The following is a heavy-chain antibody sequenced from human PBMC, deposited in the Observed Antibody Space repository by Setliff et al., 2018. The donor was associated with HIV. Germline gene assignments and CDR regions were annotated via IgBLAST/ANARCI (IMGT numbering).Heavy chain of an antibody. CDR3: AKRTFGSGRLDP. D-gene: IGHD3-16*01. CDR2: IHTSGST. CDR1: GDSISSGSYY. Sequence: SETLSLTCTVSGDSISSGSYYWSWIRQPAGEGLEWIGQIHTSGSTNYNPSLKSRVTISMDTSKNQFSLNLNSVTATDTAVYYCAKRTFGSGRLDPWGQGILVTVSS. V-gene: IGHV4-61*09. J-gene: IGHJ5*02.